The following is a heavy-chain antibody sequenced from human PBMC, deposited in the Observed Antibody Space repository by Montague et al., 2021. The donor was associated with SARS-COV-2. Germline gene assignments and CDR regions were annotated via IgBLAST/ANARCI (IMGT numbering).Heavy chain of an antibody. CDR1: GFTLSSYA. CDR3: ARDLTYYYGMDV. V-gene: IGHV3-30*04. J-gene: IGHJ6*02. Sequence: SLRLSCAASGFTLSSYAMHWVRQAPGKGLEWVAVISYDGSNKYYADSVKGRFTISRDNSKNTLYLQMNSLRAEDTAVYYCARDLTYYYGMDVWGQGTTVTVSS. CDR2: ISYDGSNK.